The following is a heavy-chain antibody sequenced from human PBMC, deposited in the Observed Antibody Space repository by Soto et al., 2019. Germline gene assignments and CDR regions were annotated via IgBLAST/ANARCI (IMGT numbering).Heavy chain of an antibody. J-gene: IGHJ4*02. CDR1: GFTFSSYS. Sequence: GGSLRLSCAASGFTFSSYSMNWVRQAPGKGLEWVSSISSSSSYIYYADSVKGRFTISRDNAKNSLYLQMNSLRAEDTAVYYCARGFNSGYDFSFGYWGQGTLVTVS. CDR2: ISSSSSYI. CDR3: ARGFNSGYDFSFGY. D-gene: IGHD5-12*01. V-gene: IGHV3-21*01.